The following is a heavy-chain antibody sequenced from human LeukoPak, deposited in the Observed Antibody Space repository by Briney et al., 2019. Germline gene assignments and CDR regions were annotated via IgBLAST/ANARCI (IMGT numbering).Heavy chain of an antibody. J-gene: IGHJ6*03. D-gene: IGHD5-12*01. CDR1: GFAFRSYA. V-gene: IGHV3-23*01. Sequence: GGSLRLSCAVSGFAFRSYAMNWVRQAPGKGLEWVAAITADGGSTHYTTSVKGRFIISRDTPKNTLSLQMNNLRAEDTAVYFCARVWLRDYMDVWGEGTTVSVSS. CDR2: ITADGGST. CDR3: ARVWLRDYMDV.